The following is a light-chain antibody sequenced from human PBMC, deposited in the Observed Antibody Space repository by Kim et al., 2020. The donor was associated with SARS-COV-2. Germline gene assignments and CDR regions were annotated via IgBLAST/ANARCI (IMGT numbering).Light chain of an antibody. J-gene: IGLJ2*01. CDR2: RDG. CDR1: NIGSKN. Sequence: SYELTQPLSVSVALGQTARITCGGNNIGSKNVHWYQQKPVQAPVLVIYRDGDRPSGIPERFSGSNSWNTATLTISRAQAGDEADYYCQLRDSSPVVFGGG. CDR3: QLRDSSPVV. V-gene: IGLV3-9*01.